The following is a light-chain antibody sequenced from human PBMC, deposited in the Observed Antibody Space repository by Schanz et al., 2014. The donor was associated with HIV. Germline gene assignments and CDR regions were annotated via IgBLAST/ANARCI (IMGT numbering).Light chain of an antibody. J-gene: IGLJ3*02. CDR3: ATWDDDLSGPV. V-gene: IGLV2-8*01. CDR1: SSDVGGNNY. CDR2: DVT. Sequence: QSVLTQPPSASGSPGQSVTISCTGTSSDVGGNNYVSWYQHHPGKAPKLIISDVTKRPSGVPDRFSGSKSGTSASLAISGLQSEDEAEYFCATWDDDLSGPVFGGGTKLTVL.